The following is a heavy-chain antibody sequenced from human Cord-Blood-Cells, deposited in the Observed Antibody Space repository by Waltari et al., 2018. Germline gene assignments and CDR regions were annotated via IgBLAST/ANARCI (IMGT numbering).Heavy chain of an antibody. D-gene: IGHD3-10*01. CDR3: ATPAGFGELYYFDY. CDR2: IYYSGST. CDR1: GGSISSSSYY. Sequence: QLQLQESGPGLVKPSETLSLTCTVSGGSISSSSYYWGWIRQPPGKGLEWIGSIYYSGSTYYNPSRKSLVTISVDTSKNQFSLKLSSVTAADTAVYYCATPAGFGELYYFDYWGQGTLVTVSS. J-gene: IGHJ4*02. V-gene: IGHV4-39*01.